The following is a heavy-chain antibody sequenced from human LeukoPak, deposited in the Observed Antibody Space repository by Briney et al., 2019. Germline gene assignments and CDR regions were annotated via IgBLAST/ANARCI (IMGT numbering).Heavy chain of an antibody. CDR2: IYYSGST. D-gene: IGHD3-10*01. Sequence: SETLSLTCTVSGGSVSSGSYYWRWIRQPPGKGLEWIGYIYYSGSTNYNPSLKSRVTISVDTSKNQFSLKLSSVTAADTAVYYCARLLWFGELLPLFDPWGQGTLVTVSS. J-gene: IGHJ5*02. CDR3: ARLLWFGELLPLFDP. V-gene: IGHV4-61*01. CDR1: GGSVSSGSYY.